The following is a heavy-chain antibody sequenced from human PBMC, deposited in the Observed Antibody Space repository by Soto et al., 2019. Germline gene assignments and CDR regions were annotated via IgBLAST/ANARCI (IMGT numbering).Heavy chain of an antibody. Sequence: EVQLLESGGGLAQPGGSLRLSCAASGFTFSTFVMTWVRQAPGRGLEWISGISGSGGTTYDADSVKGRFIISRDNSKNTLYLQMNSLRAEDTGVYYCAKDLVLLRSWGQGTLVTVSS. J-gene: IGHJ5*02. CDR3: AKDLVLLRS. D-gene: IGHD1-26*01. CDR2: ISGSGGTT. V-gene: IGHV3-23*01. CDR1: GFTFSTFV.